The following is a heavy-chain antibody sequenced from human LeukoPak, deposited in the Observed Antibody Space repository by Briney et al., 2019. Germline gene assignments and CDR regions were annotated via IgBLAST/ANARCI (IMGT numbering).Heavy chain of an antibody. Sequence: ASVKVSCKASGYTFTSYDINWVRQATGQGLEWMGWMNPNSGNTGYAQKFQGRVTITRNTSISTAYMELSSLRSEDTAVYYCARVKKGVTMVATYNWFDPWGQGTLVTVSS. CDR2: MNPNSGNT. CDR1: GYTFTSYD. V-gene: IGHV1-8*03. D-gene: IGHD4/OR15-4a*01. J-gene: IGHJ5*02. CDR3: ARVKKGVTMVATYNWFDP.